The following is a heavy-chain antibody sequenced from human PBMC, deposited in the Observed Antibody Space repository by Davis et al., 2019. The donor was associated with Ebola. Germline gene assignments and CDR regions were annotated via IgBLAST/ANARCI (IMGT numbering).Heavy chain of an antibody. V-gene: IGHV3-48*02. CDR3: ATALRKMATITSFDY. J-gene: IGHJ4*02. D-gene: IGHD5-24*01. CDR2: ISSSSSTI. CDR1: GFTFSIYS. Sequence: GGSLRLSCAAPGFTFSIYSMNWVRQAPGKGLEWVSYISSSSSTIYYADSVKGRFTISRDNAKSSLYLQMNSLRDEDTAVYYCATALRKMATITSFDYWGQGTLVTVSS.